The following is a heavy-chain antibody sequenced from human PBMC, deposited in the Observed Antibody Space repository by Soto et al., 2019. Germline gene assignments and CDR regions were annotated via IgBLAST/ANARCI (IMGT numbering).Heavy chain of an antibody. J-gene: IGHJ6*02. CDR1: GFTFSSYA. CDR3: ARWREQQLSRGYYGMDV. D-gene: IGHD6-13*01. CDR2: ISGRAEST. Sequence: EAQLLESGGGLVQPGGSLRLSCAVSGFTFSSYAMSWVRQAPGKGLEWVSAISGRAESTYYADSVKGRFTISRDNSKNTLILQMNSLRGEDTAVYYCARWREQQLSRGYYGMDVWGQGTTVTVSS. V-gene: IGHV3-23*01.